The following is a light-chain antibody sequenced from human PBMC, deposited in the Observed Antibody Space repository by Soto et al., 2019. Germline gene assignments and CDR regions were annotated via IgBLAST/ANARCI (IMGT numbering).Light chain of an antibody. Sequence: EIVETQSPATLSLSPGERATLSCRASQSVSSYLAWYQQKPGQAPRLLIYGASNRATGIPARSSGSGSGTEFTLTISSLQSEDFAVYYCQQYNNWPPWTFGQGTKVDIK. J-gene: IGKJ1*01. CDR2: GAS. CDR3: QQYNNWPPWT. CDR1: QSVSSY. V-gene: IGKV3-15*01.